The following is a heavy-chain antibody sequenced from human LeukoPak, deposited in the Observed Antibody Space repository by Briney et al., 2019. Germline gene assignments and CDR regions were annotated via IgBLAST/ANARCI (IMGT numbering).Heavy chain of an antibody. V-gene: IGHV3-74*01. CDR3: ARDGYIYGFSLDY. D-gene: IGHD5-18*01. CDR2: INNDGSSA. J-gene: IGHJ4*02. CDR1: GFTFSSYW. Sequence: GGSLRLSCAASGFTFSSYWMHWVRQTPGKGLIYISRINNDGSSANYADSVRGRFTISRDNSKNTLYLQMNSLRAEDTAMYYCARDGYIYGFSLDYWGQGTLVTVSS.